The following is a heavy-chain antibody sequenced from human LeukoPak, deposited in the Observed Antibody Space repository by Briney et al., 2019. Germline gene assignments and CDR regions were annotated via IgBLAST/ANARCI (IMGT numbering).Heavy chain of an antibody. CDR3: TTLIAVASAGLY. D-gene: IGHD6-19*01. CDR1: GGSISSTNW. CDR2: IKSKTDGGTT. Sequence: PSETLSLTCAVSGGSISSTNWWSWVRQAPGKGLEWVGRIKSKTDGGTTDYAAPVKGRFTISRDDSKNTLYLQMNSLKTEDTAVYYCTTLIAVASAGLYWGQGTLVTVSS. J-gene: IGHJ4*02. V-gene: IGHV3-15*01.